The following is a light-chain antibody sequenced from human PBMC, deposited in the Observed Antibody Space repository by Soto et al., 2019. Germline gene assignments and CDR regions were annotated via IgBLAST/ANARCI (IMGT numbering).Light chain of an antibody. Sequence: EVVLTQSPATLSLSPGDRATLSCRASQSVFGYLSWYQHNPGQAPTLLIYDAYKWATGVPARFSGSASETDFTLIISSLEPEDFAVYCCQQRSDSPPLTFGGGTKVEIK. CDR2: DAY. V-gene: IGKV3-11*01. CDR3: QQRSDSPPLT. CDR1: QSVFGY. J-gene: IGKJ4*01.